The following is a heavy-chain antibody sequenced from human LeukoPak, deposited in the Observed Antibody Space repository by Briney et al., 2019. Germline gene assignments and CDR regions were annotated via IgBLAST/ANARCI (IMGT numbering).Heavy chain of an antibody. J-gene: IGHJ4*02. V-gene: IGHV3-53*01. D-gene: IGHD5-18*01. CDR1: GFTVSSNY. CDR2: IYSGGTT. CDR3: ASRPVDTTMIYYFDY. Sequence: PGGSLSLSCATSGFTVSSNYMSWVRQAPGKGLEWVSVIYSGGTTYYADSVKGRFTVSRDNSKNTLYLQMNSLRAEDTAVYYCASRPVDTTMIYYFDYWGPGTLVTVSS.